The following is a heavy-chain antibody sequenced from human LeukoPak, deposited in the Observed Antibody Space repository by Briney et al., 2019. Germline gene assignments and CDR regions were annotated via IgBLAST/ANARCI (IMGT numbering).Heavy chain of an antibody. Sequence: GASVKVSCKVSGVTLSELAMHWVRRAPGKGLEWMGGFDSENSERVFAQKFQGRVSMTEDTSTDTAYIELTSLTSEDTATYYCATEGSVTDSSSWYAFEYWGQGTLVTVSS. J-gene: IGHJ4*02. D-gene: IGHD6-13*01. CDR1: GVTLSELA. V-gene: IGHV1-24*01. CDR2: FDSENSER. CDR3: ATEGSVTDSSSWYAFEY.